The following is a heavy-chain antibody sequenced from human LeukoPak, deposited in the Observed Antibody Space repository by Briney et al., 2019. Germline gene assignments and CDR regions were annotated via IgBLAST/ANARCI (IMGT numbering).Heavy chain of an antibody. J-gene: IGHJ5*02. D-gene: IGHD6-13*01. CDR2: IYYSRST. V-gene: IGHV4-39*07. Sequence: SETLSLTCTVSGGSISSSSYYWGWIRQPPGKGLEWMGSIYYSRSTYYNPSLKRRVTISVDTSKNQFSLKLSSVTAADTAVYYCARENSSSWYGGWFDPWGQGTLVTVSS. CDR1: GGSISSSSYY. CDR3: ARENSSSWYGGWFDP.